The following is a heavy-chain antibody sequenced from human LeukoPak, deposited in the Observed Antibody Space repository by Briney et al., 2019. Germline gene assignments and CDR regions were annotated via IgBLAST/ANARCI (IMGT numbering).Heavy chain of an antibody. CDR2: IKEDGSKR. J-gene: IGHJ3*02. Sequence: GGSLRLSCAASGFTFSRYWMSWVRQAPGKGLERVANIKEDGSKRYYVDSVRGRFSTTRDNAKNSLYLQMNSLRAEDTAVYYCARDADEYCSSTTCRGGSFDIWGQGTMVTVSS. D-gene: IGHD2-2*01. CDR1: GFTFSRYW. CDR3: ARDADEYCSSTTCRGGSFDI. V-gene: IGHV3-7*01.